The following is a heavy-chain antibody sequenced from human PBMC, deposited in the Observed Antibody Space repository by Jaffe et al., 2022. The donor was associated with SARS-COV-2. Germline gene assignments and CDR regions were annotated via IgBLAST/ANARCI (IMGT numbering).Heavy chain of an antibody. D-gene: IGHD3-10*01. CDR3: AKRPGSVSGSYFDY. V-gene: IGHV3-23*04. CDR1: GFTLSSYG. Sequence: EVQLVESGGGLVQPGGSLRLSCAASGFTLSSYGMSWVRQAPGRGLEWVSDSIGSGTSTYYADSVKGRFTISRDNSKRMLYLQMNSLRADDTAVYYCAKRPGSVSGSYFDYWGQGTLVTVSS. J-gene: IGHJ4*02. CDR2: SIGSGTST.